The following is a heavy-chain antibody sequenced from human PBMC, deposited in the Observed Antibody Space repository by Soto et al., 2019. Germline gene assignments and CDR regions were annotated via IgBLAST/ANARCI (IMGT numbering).Heavy chain of an antibody. D-gene: IGHD1-26*01. V-gene: IGHV3-74*01. CDR2: INSDGSST. J-gene: IGHJ4*02. CDR1: GFTFSNYW. Sequence: GGSLRLSCAASGFTFSNYWMHWVRQAPGKGLVWVSRINSDGSSTNYADSVKGRFTISRDNAKNTLYLQMNSLRAEDTAVYYCARVPPREPIDYWGQGTLVTVSS. CDR3: ARVPPREPIDY.